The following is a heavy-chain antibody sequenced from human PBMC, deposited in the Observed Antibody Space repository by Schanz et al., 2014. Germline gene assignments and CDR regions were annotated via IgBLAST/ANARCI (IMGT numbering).Heavy chain of an antibody. J-gene: IGHJ4*03. D-gene: IGHD2-2*01. CDR3: VSQHGSHNC. CDR1: GFPFSDYW. CDR2: IKHDGSVK. V-gene: IGHV3-7*02. Sequence: EVQLLESGGGLVQPGGSLRLSCAASGFPFSDYWMSWVRQAPGKGPEWVDNIKHDGSVKDYVDSVEGRFTISRDNAKRSLLLQMNSLRVEDKGVYFCVSQHGSHNCWGQGTLVTVAS.